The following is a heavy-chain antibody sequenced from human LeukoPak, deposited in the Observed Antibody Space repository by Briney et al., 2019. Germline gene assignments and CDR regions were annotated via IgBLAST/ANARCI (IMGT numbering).Heavy chain of an antibody. D-gene: IGHD1-26*01. CDR1: GGSFGGYY. Sequence: SETLSLTCAVYGGSFGGYYWSWIRQPPGKGLEWIGEINHSGSTNYNPSLKSRVTISVDTSKNQFSLKLSSVTAADTAVYYCASSPVGATDYWGQGTLVTVSS. CDR3: ASSPVGATDY. V-gene: IGHV4-34*01. J-gene: IGHJ4*02. CDR2: INHSGST.